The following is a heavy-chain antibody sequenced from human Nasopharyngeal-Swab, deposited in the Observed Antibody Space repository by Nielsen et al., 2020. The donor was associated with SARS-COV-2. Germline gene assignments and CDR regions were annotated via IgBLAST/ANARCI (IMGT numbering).Heavy chain of an antibody. J-gene: IGHJ4*02. CDR2: IYYSGST. Sequence: GKGLEWIGSIYYSGSTYYNTSLKSRVTISVDTSKNQFSLKLISGTAADTAVYYCARLDPYSSRDDYWGQGTLVTVSS. D-gene: IGHD6-13*01. CDR3: ARLDPYSSRDDY. V-gene: IGHV4-39*01.